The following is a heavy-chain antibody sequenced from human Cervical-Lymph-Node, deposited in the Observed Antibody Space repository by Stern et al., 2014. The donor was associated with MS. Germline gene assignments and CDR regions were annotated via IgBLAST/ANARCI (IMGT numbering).Heavy chain of an antibody. D-gene: IGHD2-15*01. CDR3: ATEVVAVRSRDY. J-gene: IGHJ4*02. CDR1: GFIFSDYG. V-gene: IGHV3-33*01. CDR2: IWYDGSKK. Sequence: VQLVESGGGVVQPGRSLRLSCAASGFIFSDYGMPWVRQAPGKGLEWGAVIWYDGSKKYYADSVKGRFTISRDNSKNTLYLQMNSLRAEDTAVYYCATEVVAVRSRDYWGQGILVTVSS.